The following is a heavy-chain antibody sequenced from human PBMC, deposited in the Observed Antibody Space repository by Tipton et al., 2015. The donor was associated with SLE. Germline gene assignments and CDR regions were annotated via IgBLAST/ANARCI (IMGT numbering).Heavy chain of an antibody. V-gene: IGHV4-59*11. J-gene: IGHJ4*02. CDR2: IYYSGST. D-gene: IGHD6-13*01. CDR1: RGSIDGHY. Sequence: TLSLTCTVARGSIDGHYWSWFRQPPGKGLEWIGYIYYSGSTDYNPSLKSRVTISIDTSKNQFSLKLRSMTAADTAVYYCARGHGIAAAGPFDYWGQGTLVTVSS. CDR3: ARGHGIAAAGPFDY.